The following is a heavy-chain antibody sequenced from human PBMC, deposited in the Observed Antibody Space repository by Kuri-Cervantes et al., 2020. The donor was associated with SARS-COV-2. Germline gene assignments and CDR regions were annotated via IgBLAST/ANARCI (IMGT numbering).Heavy chain of an antibody. D-gene: IGHD1-20*01. CDR2: ISYSGHT. Sequence: SETLSLTCTVSGGSITSNYNWGWIRQPPGKGLEWIGTISYSGHTYYNPSLKSRVAMFTDTSKNQFSLKLYSLTAADTSVYYCARHMYKSNPGDAFDISGRGTLVTVSS. CDR3: ARHMYKSNPGDAFDI. V-gene: IGHV4-39*01. J-gene: IGHJ3*02. CDR1: GGSITSNYN.